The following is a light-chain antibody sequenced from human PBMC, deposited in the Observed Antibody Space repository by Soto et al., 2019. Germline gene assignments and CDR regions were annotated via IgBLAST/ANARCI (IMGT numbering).Light chain of an antibody. J-gene: IGKJ4*01. CDR3: QQRSNRALT. Sequence: EIVLTQSPATLSLSPGERATLSCRASQSVSSYLAWYQRKPGQAPRLLIYDASNRATGIPARFSGSGSGTDFTLTISSLEPEDFAVYYCQQRSNRALTFGGGTKVEIK. CDR2: DAS. V-gene: IGKV3-11*01. CDR1: QSVSSY.